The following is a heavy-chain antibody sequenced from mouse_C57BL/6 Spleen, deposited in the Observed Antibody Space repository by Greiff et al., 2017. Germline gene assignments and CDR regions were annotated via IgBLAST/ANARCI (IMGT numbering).Heavy chain of an antibody. CDR2: IYPRDGST. J-gene: IGHJ3*01. CDR1: GYTFTDHT. D-gene: IGHD2-5*01. V-gene: IGHV1-78*01. CDR3: ARSLLYYSNWFAY. Sequence: VQLQESDAELVKPGASVKISCKVSGYTFTDHTIHWMKQRPEQGLEWIGYIYPRDGSTKYNEKLKGKATLTADKSSSTAYMQLNSLTSEDSAVYFCARSLLYYSNWFAYWGQGTLVTVSA.